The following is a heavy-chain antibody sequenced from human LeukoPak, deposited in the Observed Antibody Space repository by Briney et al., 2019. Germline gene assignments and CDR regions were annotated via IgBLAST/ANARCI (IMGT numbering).Heavy chain of an antibody. V-gene: IGHV3-30*02. D-gene: IGHD4-17*01. CDR1: GFTFSSYS. J-gene: IGHJ4*02. Sequence: HPGGSLRLSCAASGFTFSSYSMNWVRQAPGKGLEWVAFIRYDGSNKYYADSVKGRFTISRDNSKNTLYLQMNSLRAEDTAVYYCAKVTGDYGFDRFDYWGQGTLVTVSS. CDR2: IRYDGSNK. CDR3: AKVTGDYGFDRFDY.